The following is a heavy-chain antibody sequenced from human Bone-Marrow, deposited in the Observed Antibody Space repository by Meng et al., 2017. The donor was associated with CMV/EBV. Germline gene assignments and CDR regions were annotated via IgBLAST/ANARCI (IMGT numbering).Heavy chain of an antibody. CDR3: ATVGEYPYYFDY. Sequence: QVQLVQYGAEVKKPGASVNVSCKVSGYTLTELSMHWVRQAPGKGLEWMGGFDPEDGETIYAQKFQGRVTMTEDTSTDTAYMELSSLRSEDTAVYYCATVGEYPYYFDYWGQGTLVTVSS. J-gene: IGHJ4*02. CDR1: GYTLTELS. V-gene: IGHV1-24*01. CDR2: FDPEDGET. D-gene: IGHD2-2*01.